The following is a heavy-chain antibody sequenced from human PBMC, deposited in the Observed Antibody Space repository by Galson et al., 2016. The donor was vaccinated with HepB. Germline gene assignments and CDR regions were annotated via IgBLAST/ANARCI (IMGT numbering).Heavy chain of an antibody. V-gene: IGHV5-51*01. Sequence: QSGAEVKKPGESLRISCKTSGYDFTSYWIGWVRQMPGKGLEWMGMIYPHDSDTRYSPSFQGQVTISADKSISTAFLQWSSLKASDIAKYYCIRHEGRSGAVAGPYYWGQGTLVSVSS. CDR3: IRHEGRSGAVAGPYY. CDR1: GYDFTSYW. D-gene: IGHD6-19*01. J-gene: IGHJ4*02. CDR2: IYPHDSDT.